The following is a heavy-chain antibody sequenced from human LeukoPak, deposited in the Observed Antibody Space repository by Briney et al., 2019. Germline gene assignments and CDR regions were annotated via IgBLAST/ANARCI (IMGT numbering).Heavy chain of an antibody. J-gene: IGHJ6*03. D-gene: IGHD5-18*01. CDR1: GFTFSSYG. V-gene: IGHV3-30*02. CDR2: IRYDGSNK. Sequence: SGGSLRLSCAASGFTFSSYGMHWVRQAPGKGLEWVAFIRYDGSNKYYADSVKGRFTISRDNSKNTLYLQMNSLRAEDTAVYYCAKGDTYYYYMDVWGKGTTVTISS. CDR3: AKGDTYYYYMDV.